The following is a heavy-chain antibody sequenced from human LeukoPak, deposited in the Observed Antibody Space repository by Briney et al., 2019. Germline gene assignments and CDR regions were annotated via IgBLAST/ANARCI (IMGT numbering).Heavy chain of an antibody. V-gene: IGHV1-18*01. CDR2: MSAYNGNA. Sequence: ASVKVSCKTSGYTFTNYGISWVRQAPGQGLEWMGWMSAYNGNANYAQKVQGRVTMTADTSTSTAYMELRSLRSDDTAVYYCARAIPRAGITIPGRRWFDPWGQGTLVTVSS. D-gene: IGHD3-3*01. CDR3: ARAIPRAGITIPGRRWFDP. J-gene: IGHJ5*02. CDR1: GYTFTNYG.